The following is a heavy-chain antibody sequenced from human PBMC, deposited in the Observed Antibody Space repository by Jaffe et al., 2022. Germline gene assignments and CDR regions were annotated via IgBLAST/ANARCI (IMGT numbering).Heavy chain of an antibody. CDR2: ISYDGSNK. CDR1: GFTFSSYG. CDR3: AKEGYYDFWSGRGYYYYYYMDV. V-gene: IGHV3-30*18. D-gene: IGHD3-3*01. J-gene: IGHJ6*03. Sequence: QVQLVESGGGVVQPGRSLRLSCAASGFTFSSYGMHWVRQAPGKGLEWVAVISYDGSNKYYADSVKGRFTISRDNSKNTLYLQMNSLRAEDTAVYYCAKEGYYDFWSGRGYYYYYYMDVWGKGTTVTVSS.